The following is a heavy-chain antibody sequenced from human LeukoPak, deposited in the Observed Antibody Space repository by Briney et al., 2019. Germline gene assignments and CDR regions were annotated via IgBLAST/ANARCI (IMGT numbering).Heavy chain of an antibody. J-gene: IGHJ4*02. CDR2: ISGSGGST. Sequence: GGSLRLSCAASGFTFRSYAMSWVRQAPGKGLEWVSAISGSGGSTHYADSVRGRFTISRDNFKNTLYLQMNSLRADDTAVYYCAKGQEAAGNFDYWGQGTLVTVSS. D-gene: IGHD6-13*01. CDR3: AKGQEAAGNFDY. CDR1: GFTFRSYA. V-gene: IGHV3-23*01.